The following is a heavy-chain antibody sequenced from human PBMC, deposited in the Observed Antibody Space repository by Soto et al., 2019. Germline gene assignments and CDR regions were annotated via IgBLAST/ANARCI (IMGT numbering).Heavy chain of an antibody. J-gene: IGHJ6*02. V-gene: IGHV3-66*01. CDR1: GFDASVNF. Sequence: PGGSLRLSCAASGFDASVNFMTWVRQAPGRGLEWFSFINNAGTTFYADSLKGRFTISGDNSKNTLYLQLNSLRVEDTAIYYCVRENYYYGMDVWGQGTAVTAP. CDR2: INNAGTT. CDR3: VRENYYYGMDV.